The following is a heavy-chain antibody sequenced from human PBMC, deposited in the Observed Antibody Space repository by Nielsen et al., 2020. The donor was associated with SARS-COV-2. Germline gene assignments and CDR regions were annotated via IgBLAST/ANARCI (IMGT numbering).Heavy chain of an antibody. D-gene: IGHD6-19*01. Sequence: WVRQAPGQGLEWMGWIGAYNGDTKYAQKFQGRVTLTTDTSTSTVYMELRSLRSDDTAVYYCARAHSSGWLPEAGMAYFDYWGQGTLVTVSS. CDR2: IGAYNGDT. V-gene: IGHV1-18*01. CDR3: ARAHSSGWLPEAGMAYFDY. J-gene: IGHJ4*02.